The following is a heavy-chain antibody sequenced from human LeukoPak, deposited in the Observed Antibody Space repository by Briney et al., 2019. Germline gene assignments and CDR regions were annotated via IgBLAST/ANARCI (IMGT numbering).Heavy chain of an antibody. CDR2: IYYSGGA. Sequence: SETLSLTCTVSGGSFSYYYWSWIRQPPGKGLEWIGYIYYSGGANYNPSLKSRVTISVDTSKNQFSLKLSSVTAADTAVYYCASLDYYDSSGMIAFDIWGQGTMVTVSS. J-gene: IGHJ3*02. CDR1: GGSFSYYY. V-gene: IGHV4-59*12. CDR3: ASLDYYDSSGMIAFDI. D-gene: IGHD3-22*01.